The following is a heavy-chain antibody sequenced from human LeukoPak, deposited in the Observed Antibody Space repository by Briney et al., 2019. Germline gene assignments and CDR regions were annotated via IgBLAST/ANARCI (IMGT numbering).Heavy chain of an antibody. CDR1: GFTFSSYA. J-gene: IGHJ4*02. D-gene: IGHD5-18*01. Sequence: GGSLRLSCAASGFTFSSYAMTWVRQAPGKGLEWVSGISWNSGSIGYADSVKGRFTIPRDNAKNSLYLQMNSLRAEDTALYYCAKGSGYSYDGYYFDYWGQGTLVTVSS. CDR3: AKGSGYSYDGYYFDY. CDR2: ISWNSGSI. V-gene: IGHV3-9*01.